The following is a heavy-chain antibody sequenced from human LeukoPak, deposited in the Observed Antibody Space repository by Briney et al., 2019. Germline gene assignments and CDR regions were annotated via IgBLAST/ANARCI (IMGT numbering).Heavy chain of an antibody. CDR3: ARGRTYGSGSYYNSAPYYYYGMDV. V-gene: IGHV4-34*01. Sequence: SETLSLTCAVYGGSFSGYYWSWIRQPPGKGLEWIGEINHSGSTNYNPSLKSRVTISVDTSKSQFSLKLSSVTAADTAVYYCARGRTYGSGSYYNSAPYYYYGMDVWGQGTTVTVSS. D-gene: IGHD3-10*01. CDR2: INHSGST. CDR1: GGSFSGYY. J-gene: IGHJ6*02.